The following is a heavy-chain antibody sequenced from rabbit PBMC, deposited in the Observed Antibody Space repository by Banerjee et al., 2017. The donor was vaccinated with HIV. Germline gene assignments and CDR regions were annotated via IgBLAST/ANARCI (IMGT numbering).Heavy chain of an antibody. V-gene: IGHV1S45*01. CDR3: ASSFGYGYASFGF. CDR1: EIDFSTYG. J-gene: IGHJ3*01. D-gene: IGHD6-1*01. CDR2: TYPDYGTI. Sequence: QEQLVESGGGLVTLGGSLKLSCKASEIDFSTYGISWVRQAPGKGLEWIAYTYPDYGTIDYASWVNGRFTISKTSSTTVTLQMTSLTAADTATYFCASSFGYGYASFGFWGQGTLVTVS.